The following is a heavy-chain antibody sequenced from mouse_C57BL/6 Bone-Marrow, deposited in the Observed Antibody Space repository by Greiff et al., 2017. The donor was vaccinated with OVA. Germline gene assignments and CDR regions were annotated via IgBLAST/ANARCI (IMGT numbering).Heavy chain of an antibody. V-gene: IGHV1-62-2*01. J-gene: IGHJ3*01. D-gene: IGHD2-1*01. CDR1: GYTFTEYT. CDR2: FYPGSGSI. CDR3: ARHGGRYYGRRKRDWFAY. Sequence: QVQLQQSGAELVKPGASVKLSCKASGYTFTEYTIHWVKQRSGQGLEWIGWFYPGSGSIKYNEKFKDKATLTADKSSSTVYMELSRLTSEDSAVYFCARHGGRYYGRRKRDWFAYWGQGTLVTVSA.